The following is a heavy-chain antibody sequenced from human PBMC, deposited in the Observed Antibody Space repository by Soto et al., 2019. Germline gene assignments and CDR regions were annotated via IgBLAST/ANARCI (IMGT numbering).Heavy chain of an antibody. Sequence: RRLSCAASGFTFRSFAMSWVRQAPGKGLEWVSGISGVGGSTYYADSVKGRFTISRDNSKNTLHLQMNSLRAEDTAVYYCAKDGWNLPPDPWGQGTLVTVSS. CDR1: GFTFRSFA. V-gene: IGHV3-23*01. J-gene: IGHJ5*02. D-gene: IGHD1-1*01. CDR3: AKDGWNLPPDP. CDR2: ISGVGGST.